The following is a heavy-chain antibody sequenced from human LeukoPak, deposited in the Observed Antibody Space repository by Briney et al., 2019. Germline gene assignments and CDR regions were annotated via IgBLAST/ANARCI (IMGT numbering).Heavy chain of an antibody. J-gene: IGHJ4*02. CDR3: ARHLSGVTGYTYGRGIDY. Sequence: PGGSLRLSCAASGFTFSSYWMSWVRQAPGEGLEWVANIKKDGSEKYSVDSVKGRFTISRDNTKKSLYLQMNSLRAEDMAVYYCARHLSGVTGYTYGRGIDYWGQGTLVTVSS. D-gene: IGHD5-18*01. CDR2: IKKDGSEK. V-gene: IGHV3-7*01. CDR1: GFTFSSYW.